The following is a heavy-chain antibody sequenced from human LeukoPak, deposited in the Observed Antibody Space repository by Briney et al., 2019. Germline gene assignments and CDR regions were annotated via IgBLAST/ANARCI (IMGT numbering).Heavy chain of an antibody. Sequence: SETLSLTCAVYGGSFSGYYWSWIRQPPGKGLEWIGEINHSGSTNYNPSLKSRVTISVDTSKNQFSLKLSSVTAADTAVYYCARVRTLTTVVTRDFDYWGQGTLVTVSS. V-gene: IGHV4-34*01. D-gene: IGHD4-23*01. CDR3: ARVRTLTTVVTRDFDY. CDR2: INHSGST. J-gene: IGHJ4*02. CDR1: GGSFSGYY.